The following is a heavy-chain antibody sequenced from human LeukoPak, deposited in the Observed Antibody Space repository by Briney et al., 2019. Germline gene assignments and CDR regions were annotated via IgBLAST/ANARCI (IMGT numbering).Heavy chain of an antibody. D-gene: IGHD3-22*01. CDR2: ISGFSYTT. V-gene: IGHV3-23*01. J-gene: IGHJ4*02. CDR1: GFMFSSYG. CDR3: AKDDSFNYDSSGYSDF. Sequence: GGSLRLSCVASGFMFSSYGMSWVRQALGKGLEWASSISGFSYTTHYADSVKGRFIVSRDNSKNTLYLEMNSLRAEDTALYYCAKDDSFNYDSSGYSDFWGQGTLVTVSS.